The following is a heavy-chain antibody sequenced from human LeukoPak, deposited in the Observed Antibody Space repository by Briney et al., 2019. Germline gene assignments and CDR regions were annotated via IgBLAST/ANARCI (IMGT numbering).Heavy chain of an antibody. Sequence: GESLKISCKGSGYSFTSYWIGWVRQMPGKCLEWMGIIYPGDSDTRYSPSFQGQVTISADKSISTAYLQWSSLKASDTAMYYCARQTVRGVITPPFDYWGQGTLVTVSS. J-gene: IGHJ4*02. CDR1: GYSFTSYW. CDR2: IYPGDSDT. D-gene: IGHD3-10*01. CDR3: ARQTVRGVITPPFDY. V-gene: IGHV5-51*01.